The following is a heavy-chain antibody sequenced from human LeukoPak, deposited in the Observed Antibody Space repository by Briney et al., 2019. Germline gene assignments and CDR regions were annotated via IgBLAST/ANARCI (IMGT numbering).Heavy chain of an antibody. Sequence: ASVKVSCKASGYTFTGYYMHWVRQAPGQGLEWMGWINPNSGGTNYAQKFQGRVTMTRDTSISTAYMELSRLRSDDTAVYYCATGGLANTYYYDSSAVDALRYFDYWGQGTLVTVSS. J-gene: IGHJ4*02. CDR3: ATGGLANTYYYDSSAVDALRYFDY. CDR1: GYTFTGYY. CDR2: INPNSGGT. V-gene: IGHV1-2*02. D-gene: IGHD3-22*01.